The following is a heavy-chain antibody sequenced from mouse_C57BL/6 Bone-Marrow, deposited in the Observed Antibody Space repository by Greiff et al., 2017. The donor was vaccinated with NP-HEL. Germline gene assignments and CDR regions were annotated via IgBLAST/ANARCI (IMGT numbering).Heavy chain of an antibody. CDR2: IYPGDGDT. J-gene: IGHJ3*01. CDR3: ARRVDSNYVGFAY. V-gene: IGHV1-82*01. D-gene: IGHD2-5*01. CDR1: GYAFSSSW. Sequence: QVQLKQSGPELVKPGASVKISCKASGYAFSSSWMNWVKQRPGKGLEWIGRIYPGDGDTNYNGKFKGKATLTADKSSSTAYMQLSSLTSEDSAVYFCARRVDSNYVGFAYWGQGTLVTVSA.